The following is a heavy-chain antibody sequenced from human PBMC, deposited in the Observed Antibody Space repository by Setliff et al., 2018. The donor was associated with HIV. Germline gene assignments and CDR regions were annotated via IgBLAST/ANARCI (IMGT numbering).Heavy chain of an antibody. CDR3: AKDSISYGGPGFDL. V-gene: IGHV3-23*01. J-gene: IGHJ3*01. Sequence: GGSLRLSCAASGFTFSNYAMSWVRQAPGKGLEWVSGISGSAGTTYYADSVKGRFTISRDNSKNTMFLQMKSLRVEDTALYYCAKDSISYGGPGFDLWGQGTMVTVSS. D-gene: IGHD3-16*01. CDR2: ISGSAGTT. CDR1: GFTFSNYA.